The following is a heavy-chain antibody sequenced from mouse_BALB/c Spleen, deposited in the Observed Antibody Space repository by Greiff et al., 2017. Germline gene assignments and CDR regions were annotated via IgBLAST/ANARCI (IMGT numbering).Heavy chain of an antibody. CDR3: TRAYGYDGNYAMDY. CDR2: ISSGGSYT. J-gene: IGHJ4*01. V-gene: IGHV5-6-4*01. Sequence: EVMMVESGGGLVKPGGSLKLSCAASGFTFSSYTMSWVRQTPAKRLEWVATISSGGSYTYYPDSVKGRFTISRDNAKNTLYLQMSSLKSEDTAMYYCTRAYGYDGNYAMDYWGQGTSVTVSS. CDR1: GFTFSSYT. D-gene: IGHD2-2*01.